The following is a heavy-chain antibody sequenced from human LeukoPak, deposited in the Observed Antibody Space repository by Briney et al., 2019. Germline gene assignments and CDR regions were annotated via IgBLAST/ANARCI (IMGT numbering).Heavy chain of an antibody. D-gene: IGHD3-3*01. V-gene: IGHV3-30*02. J-gene: IGHJ6*03. CDR3: AKRYHDFWSGYYYYYMDV. CDR2: IRYDGSNK. CDR1: GFTFSSYG. Sequence: GGSLRLSCAASGFTFSSYGMHWVRQAPGKGLEWVAFIRYDGSNKYYADSEKGRFTISRDNSKNTLYLQMNSLRAEDTAVYYCAKRYHDFWSGYYYYYMDVWGKGTTVTVSS.